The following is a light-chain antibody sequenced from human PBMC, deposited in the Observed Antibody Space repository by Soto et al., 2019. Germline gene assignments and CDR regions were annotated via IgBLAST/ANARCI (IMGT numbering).Light chain of an antibody. V-gene: IGKV1-39*01. J-gene: IGKJ5*01. CDR1: QRISYY. Sequence: DIQMTQSPSSLSASVGDRVTITCRASQRISYYLNWFQQKPGRAPKLLIYAASSMEAWVPSRYSGSGSGTDFTLTISSLQPEDFATYYCQQSYSTPFTFGQGTRLEIK. CDR3: QQSYSTPFT. CDR2: AAS.